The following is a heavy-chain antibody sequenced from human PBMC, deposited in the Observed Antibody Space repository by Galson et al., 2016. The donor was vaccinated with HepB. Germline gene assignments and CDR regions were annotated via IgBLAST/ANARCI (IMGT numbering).Heavy chain of an antibody. CDR3: AKDTIFAIVNPTFDS. D-gene: IGHD3-3*01. CDR2: ISWNSGDI. CDR1: GFTFDDYA. V-gene: IGHV3-9*01. J-gene: IGHJ4*02. Sequence: SLRLSCAASGFTFDDYAMHWVRQAPGKGLEWVAGISWNSGDIGYADSVKGRFTISRDNARNSLFLQMNSLRADDTAFYYCAKDTIFAIVNPTFDSWGQGTLLIVSS.